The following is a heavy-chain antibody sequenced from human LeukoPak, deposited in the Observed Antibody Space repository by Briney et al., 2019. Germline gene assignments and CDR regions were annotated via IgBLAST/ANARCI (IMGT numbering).Heavy chain of an antibody. J-gene: IGHJ4*02. CDR2: IIPILGIA. V-gene: IGHV1-69*02. CDR1: GGTFSSYT. CDR3: ASPAVPAAIQV. Sequence: SVKVSCKASGGTFSSYTVSWVRQAPGQGLEWMGRIIPILGIANYAQRFQGRVTITADKSTSTAYMELSSLRSEDTAVYYCASPAVPAAIQVWGQGTLVTVSS. D-gene: IGHD2-2*02.